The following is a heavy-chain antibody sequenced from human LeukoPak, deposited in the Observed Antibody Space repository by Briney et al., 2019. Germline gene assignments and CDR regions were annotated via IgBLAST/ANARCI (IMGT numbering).Heavy chain of an antibody. CDR2: IYWNEDK. CDR3: ARSLDPYCSGGDCYSDSDH. J-gene: IGHJ4*02. CDR1: GFSLSTSGMG. D-gene: IGHD2-21*02. Sequence: SGPTLVEPLQTLTLTCTFSGFSLSTSGMGVGWIRQPPGKALEWLALIYWNEDKRYSPSLKSRLTITKDTSKNQVVLIMNNMDPAYTATYYCARSLDPYCSGGDCYSDSDHWGQGTLVTVSS. V-gene: IGHV2-5*01.